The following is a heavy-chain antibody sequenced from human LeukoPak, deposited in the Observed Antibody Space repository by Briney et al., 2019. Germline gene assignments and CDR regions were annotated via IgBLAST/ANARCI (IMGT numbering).Heavy chain of an antibody. D-gene: IGHD3-22*01. Sequence: SETLSLTCTVSGGSISSGSYYWSWIRQPAGKGLEWIGRIYTSGSTNYNPSLKSRVTISVDTSKNQFSLKLSSVTAADTAVYYCARTYYYDSSGRPFDHWGQGTLVTVSS. V-gene: IGHV4-61*02. J-gene: IGHJ4*02. CDR3: ARTYYYDSSGRPFDH. CDR1: GGSISSGSYY. CDR2: IYTSGST.